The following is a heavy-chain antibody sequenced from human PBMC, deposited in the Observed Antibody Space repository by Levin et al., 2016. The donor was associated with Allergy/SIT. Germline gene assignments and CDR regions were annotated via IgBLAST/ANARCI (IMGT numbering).Heavy chain of an antibody. D-gene: IGHD6-6*01. J-gene: IGHJ5*02. V-gene: IGHV3-30*03. CDR3: ARERRLAARGIDP. CDR2: ISYDGSNK. Sequence: WIRQPPGKGLEWVAVISYDGSNKYYADSVKGRFTISRDNSKNTLYLQMNSLRAEDTAVYYCARERRLAARGIDPWGQGTLVTVSS.